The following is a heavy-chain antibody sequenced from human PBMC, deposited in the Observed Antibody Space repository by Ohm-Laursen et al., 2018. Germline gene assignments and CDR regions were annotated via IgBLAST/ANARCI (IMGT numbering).Heavy chain of an antibody. V-gene: IGHV3-33*08. CDR2: IWSDGNKK. CDR1: GFTFNNFG. Sequence: SLRLSCAAPGFTFNNFGMHWVRQAPGKGLEWVAVIWSDGNKKYYGDSVKGRFTISRDNSKNTLYLQMNSLRAEDTALYYCARALYGVRYFDYWGQGTLVTVSS. D-gene: IGHD4-17*01. CDR3: ARALYGVRYFDY. J-gene: IGHJ4*02.